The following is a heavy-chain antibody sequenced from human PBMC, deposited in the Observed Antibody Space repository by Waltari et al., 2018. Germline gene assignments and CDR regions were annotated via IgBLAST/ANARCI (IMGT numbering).Heavy chain of an antibody. D-gene: IGHD3-22*01. CDR1: GGSISSGDYY. CDR2: IYYSGST. CDR3: AREGGALPNYYDSSGYYGYFDY. V-gene: IGHV4-30-4*08. Sequence: QVQLQESGPGLVKPSQTLSLTCTVSGGSISSGDYYWSWIRQPPGKGLEWIGYIYYSGSTYYNPSLKSRVTISVDTSKNQFSLKLSSVTAADTAVYYCAREGGALPNYYDSSGYYGYFDYWGQGTLVTVSS. J-gene: IGHJ4*02.